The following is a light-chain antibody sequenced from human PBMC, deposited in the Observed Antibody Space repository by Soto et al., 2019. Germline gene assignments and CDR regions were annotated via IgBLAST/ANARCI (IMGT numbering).Light chain of an antibody. J-gene: IGLJ1*01. CDR3: SSYTSSRTPYV. CDR2: EVS. CDR1: SSDVGGYNY. V-gene: IGLV2-14*01. Sequence: QSALTQPASVSGSPGQSITISCTGTSSDVGGYNYVSWYQQHPGKAPKLMIYEVSNRPSGVSNRFSGSKSGTTASLTISGLQAEDEADYYCSSYTSSRTPYVFGTGTKVTVL.